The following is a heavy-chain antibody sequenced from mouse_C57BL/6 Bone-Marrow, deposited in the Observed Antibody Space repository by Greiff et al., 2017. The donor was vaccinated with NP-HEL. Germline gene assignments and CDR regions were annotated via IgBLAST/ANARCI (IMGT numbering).Heavy chain of an antibody. J-gene: IGHJ3*01. V-gene: IGHV1-39*01. CDR3: ARSPGSSYEAWFAY. CDR1: GYSFTDYN. Sequence: VQLKESGPELVKPGASVKISCKASGYSFTDYNMNWVKQSNGKSLEWIGVINPNYGTPSYNQKFKGKATLTVDQSSSTAYMQLNSLTSEDSAVYYCARSPGSSYEAWFAYWGQGTLVTVSA. D-gene: IGHD1-1*01. CDR2: INPNYGTP.